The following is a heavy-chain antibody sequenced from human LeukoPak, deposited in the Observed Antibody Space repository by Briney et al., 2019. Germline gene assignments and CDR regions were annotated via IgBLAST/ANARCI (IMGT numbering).Heavy chain of an antibody. D-gene: IGHD2-2*01. V-gene: IGHV3-7*01. CDR1: GFTSGHMYTSYW. CDR2: IKQDGSET. Sequence: PGGSLRLSCVASGFTSGHMYTSYWMSWVRQAPGKGLEWVANIKQDGSETYYVDSVKGRFTISRDNAKKSVSLQMNNLRAEDTAIYSCSAILYHWGQGTLVTVSA. J-gene: IGHJ4*02. CDR3: SAILYH.